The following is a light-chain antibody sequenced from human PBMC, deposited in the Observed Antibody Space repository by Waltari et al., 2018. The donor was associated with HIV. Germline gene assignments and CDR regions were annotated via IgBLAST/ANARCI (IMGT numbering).Light chain of an antibody. Sequence: QSALTQPASVSGSPGQSITISCTGTSGDIGGHNYVSWYQQHPGRAPKLMIYELVKRPSGISDRFSASKSGNTASLTISGLQTEDEADYYCSSYTLSSTYVFGTGTTVTVL. CDR1: SGDIGGHNY. CDR3: SSYTLSSTYV. V-gene: IGLV2-14*01. J-gene: IGLJ1*01. CDR2: ELV.